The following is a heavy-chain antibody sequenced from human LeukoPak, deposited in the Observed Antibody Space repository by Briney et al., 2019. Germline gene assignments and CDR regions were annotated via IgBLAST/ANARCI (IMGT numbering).Heavy chain of an antibody. D-gene: IGHD3-22*01. V-gene: IGHV3-23*01. CDR2: IRGKAYTT. J-gene: IGHJ4*02. CDR1: VFTFDVYG. Sequence: GGSLRLSCAASVFTFDVYGMSWVRQAPGEALEWVSAIRGKAYTTYYADSVKGRFTLFRDNNKNILYKQMNSLRVDDTALYYCAKGHGDASGYYYFDSWGQGTLVTVSS. CDR3: AKGHGDASGYYYFDS.